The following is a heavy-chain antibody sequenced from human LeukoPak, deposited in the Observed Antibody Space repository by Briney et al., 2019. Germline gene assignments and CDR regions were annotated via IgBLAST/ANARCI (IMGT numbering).Heavy chain of an antibody. V-gene: IGHV3-23*01. CDR2: ISDNGGST. J-gene: IGHJ4*02. CDR3: AKPPPDSSSWLFDY. CDR1: GFTFSSYA. D-gene: IGHD6-13*01. Sequence: GGSLRLSCAASGFTFSSYAMSWVRQAPGKGLEWVSTISDNGGSTYYADSVKGRFTISRDNSKNTLYLQMNSLRAEDTAVYYCAKPPPDSSSWLFDYWGRGALVTVSS.